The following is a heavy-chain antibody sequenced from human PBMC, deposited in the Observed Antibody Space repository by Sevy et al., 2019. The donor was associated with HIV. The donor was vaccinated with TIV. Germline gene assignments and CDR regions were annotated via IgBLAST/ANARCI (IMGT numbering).Heavy chain of an antibody. V-gene: IGHV3-48*01. CDR2: ISYGSSTI. J-gene: IGHJ6*02. CDR3: ARGVAAVPGYYYGMDV. D-gene: IGHD6-13*01. CDR1: GFTFSSYS. Sequence: GGSLRLSCAASGFTFSSYSMNWVRQAPGKGLEWISYISYGSSTIYYEDSVKGRFTVSRDNAKNSLYLQMNSLRAEDTAVYYCARGVAAVPGYYYGMDVWGQGTTVTVSS.